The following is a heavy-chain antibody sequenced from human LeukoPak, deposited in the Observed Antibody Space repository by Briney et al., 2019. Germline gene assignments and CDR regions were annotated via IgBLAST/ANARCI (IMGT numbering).Heavy chain of an antibody. CDR1: GFNFSSYA. D-gene: IGHD1-14*01. CDR3: ATDQPNFDY. J-gene: IGHJ4*02. Sequence: GTSLRLSCAASGFNFSSYAMHWVRQAPGEGLEWVGLISYGGIDKFYADSVKGRFTISRDNSKNTLYMQMNSLRAEDTAVYYCATDQPNFDYWGQGTLVTVSS. CDR2: ISYGGIDK. V-gene: IGHV3-30*04.